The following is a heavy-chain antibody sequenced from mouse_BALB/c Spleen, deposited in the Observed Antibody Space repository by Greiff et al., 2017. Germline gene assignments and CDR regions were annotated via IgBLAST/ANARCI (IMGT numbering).Heavy chain of an antibody. V-gene: IGHV1-69*02. Sequence: QVQLQQPGAELVKPGASVKLSCKASGYTFTSYWMHWVKQRPGQGLEWIGEIDPSDSYTNYNQKFKGKATLTVDKSSSTAYMQLSSLTSEDSAVYYCARGTLLSITTVFDYWGQGTTLTVSS. CDR3: ARGTLLSITTVFDY. D-gene: IGHD1-1*01. CDR2: IDPSDSYT. CDR1: GYTFTSYW. J-gene: IGHJ2*01.